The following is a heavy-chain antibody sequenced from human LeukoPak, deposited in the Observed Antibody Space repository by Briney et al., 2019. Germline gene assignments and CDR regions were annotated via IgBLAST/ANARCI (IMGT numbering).Heavy chain of an antibody. CDR2: IIPIFGTA. Sequence: GSSVKVSCKASGGTFSMYAISWVRQAPGQGLEWMGRIIPIFGTANYAQKFQGRVTITADKSTSTAYMELSSLRSEDTAVYYCARDNSVGDYAWWFDPWGQGTLVTVSS. CDR3: ARDNSVGDYAWWFDP. D-gene: IGHD1-26*01. V-gene: IGHV1-69*06. CDR1: GGTFSMYA. J-gene: IGHJ5*02.